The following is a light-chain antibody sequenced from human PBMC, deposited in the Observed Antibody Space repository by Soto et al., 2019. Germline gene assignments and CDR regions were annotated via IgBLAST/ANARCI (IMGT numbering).Light chain of an antibody. Sequence: QSVLTQPPSVSGAPGQGITISCTGTRSNLGAGYDVHWYQQLPGAAPKLLIYRNNQRPSGVPDRFSGSKSGTTASLAISGLRSEDEADYYCAGWDDSLSGLVFGTGTKVTVL. CDR1: RSNLGAGYD. CDR3: AGWDDSLSGLV. V-gene: IGLV1-47*01. J-gene: IGLJ1*01. CDR2: RNN.